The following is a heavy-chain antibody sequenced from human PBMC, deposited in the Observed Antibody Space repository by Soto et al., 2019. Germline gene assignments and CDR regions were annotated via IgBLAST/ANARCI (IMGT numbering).Heavy chain of an antibody. D-gene: IGHD5-12*01. CDR2: IIPMFGTP. J-gene: IGHJ4*02. CDR1: GVTFNRQD. CDR3: ATIEERDGYGFVY. V-gene: IGHV1-69*13. Sequence: SVKVSCKASGVTFNRQDMRWVRQAPGQGLEWMGGIIPMFGTPHYAEKFQDRVTITADESTGTAYLELSSLTSEDTAVYYCATIEERDGYGFVYWGPGTLVTVSS.